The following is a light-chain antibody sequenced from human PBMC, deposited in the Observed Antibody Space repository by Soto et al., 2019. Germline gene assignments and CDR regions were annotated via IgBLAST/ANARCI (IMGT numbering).Light chain of an antibody. V-gene: IGKV3-15*01. CDR2: GSS. Sequence: EIVMTQSPATLSVSPGERATLSCSASQSVSSNLAWYQQKPGQAPRLLIYGSSTRATGIPATFSGSGSGTEFNLSISSLQSEDFAVYYCQQYNNWPRTVGQGTKVEIK. J-gene: IGKJ1*01. CDR1: QSVSSN. CDR3: QQYNNWPRT.